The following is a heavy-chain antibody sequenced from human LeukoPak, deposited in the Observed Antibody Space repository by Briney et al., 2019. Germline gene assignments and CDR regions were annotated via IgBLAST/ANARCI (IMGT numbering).Heavy chain of an antibody. D-gene: IGHD2-15*01. CDR2: ISSSSSYI. CDR1: GFTFSSYS. CDR3: AREDRCSGGSCYRYYFDY. J-gene: IGHJ4*02. Sequence: GGSLRLSCAASGFTFSSYSMNWVRQAPGKGLEWVSSISSSSSYIYYADSVKGRFTISRDNAKNSLYLQMNSLRAEDTAVYYCAREDRCSGGSCYRYYFDYWGQGTLVTVSS. V-gene: IGHV3-21*01.